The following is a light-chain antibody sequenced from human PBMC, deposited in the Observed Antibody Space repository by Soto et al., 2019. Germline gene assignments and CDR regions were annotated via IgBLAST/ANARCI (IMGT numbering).Light chain of an antibody. CDR3: TSYISSSAFFV. Sequence: QSVLTQPASVSGSPGQSVTISCTGSASDIGRYDYVSWYQQYPGNTPKLLIYEVSHRPSGVSDRFSGSKSGDTASPTISGVQFQDEATYYCTSYISSSAFFVFGTGTKVTVL. CDR1: ASDIGRYDY. V-gene: IGLV2-14*03. J-gene: IGLJ1*01. CDR2: EVS.